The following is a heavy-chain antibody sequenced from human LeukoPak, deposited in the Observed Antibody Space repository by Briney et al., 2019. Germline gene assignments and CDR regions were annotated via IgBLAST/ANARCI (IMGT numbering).Heavy chain of an antibody. Sequence: GGSLRLSCAASGFTFSSYSMNWVRQAPGKGLEWVSSISSSSSYIYYADSVKGRFTISRDNAKNSLYLQMNSLRAEDTAVYYCATSTFQENAFDIWGQGTMVTVSS. CDR3: ATSTFQENAFDI. D-gene: IGHD3-16*01. CDR2: ISSSSSYI. V-gene: IGHV3-21*01. J-gene: IGHJ3*02. CDR1: GFTFSSYS.